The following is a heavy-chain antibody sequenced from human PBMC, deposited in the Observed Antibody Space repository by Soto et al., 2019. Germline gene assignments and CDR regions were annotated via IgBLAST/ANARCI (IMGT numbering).Heavy chain of an antibody. J-gene: IGHJ5*02. CDR2: IRSKADRYET. V-gene: IGHV3-73*01. CDR1: GFRFSGAA. CDR3: TSRDCTNGICAFDP. Sequence: EVQLVESGGGLVQPGESLKLSCAASGFRFSGAAMYWVRQASGEGLEWVGRIRSKADRYETSYAASVRGRFTISRDDSKNRVYLQMNSLKTEDTAVYYCTSRDCTNGICAFDPWGQGTLVTVSS. D-gene: IGHD2-8*01.